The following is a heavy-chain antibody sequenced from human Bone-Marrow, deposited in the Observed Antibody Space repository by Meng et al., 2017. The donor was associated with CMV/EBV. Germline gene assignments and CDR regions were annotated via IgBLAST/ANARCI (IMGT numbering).Heavy chain of an antibody. V-gene: IGHV1-2*02. CDR2: INPNSGGT. CDR1: GYTFTGYC. D-gene: IGHD5-18*01. CDR3: ARYAGTAMVTDY. Sequence: GKAPGYTFTGYCMHWVRPAPGQGLEWMGWINPNSGGTNYAQKFQGRVTMTRDTSISTAYMELSRLRSDDTAVYYCARYAGTAMVTDYWGQGTLVTVSS. J-gene: IGHJ4*02.